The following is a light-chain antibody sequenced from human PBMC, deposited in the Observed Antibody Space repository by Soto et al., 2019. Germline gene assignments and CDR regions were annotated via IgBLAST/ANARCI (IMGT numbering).Light chain of an antibody. CDR1: QRISTY. Sequence: TQSPSSLSASVGDRVPITCLASQRISTYLNWYQQKPGQAPRLLIYGASSRATGIPDRFSGSGSGTDFTLTISSLQSEDFAVYYCQQYSNWPLTFGGGTKVDI. J-gene: IGKJ4*01. V-gene: IGKV3D-15*01. CDR2: GAS. CDR3: QQYSNWPLT.